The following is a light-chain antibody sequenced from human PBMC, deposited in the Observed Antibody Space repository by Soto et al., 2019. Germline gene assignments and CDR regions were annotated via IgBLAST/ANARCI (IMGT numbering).Light chain of an antibody. CDR3: CSYAGSSTFPYV. CDR2: EVS. CDR1: SSDVGSYNL. V-gene: IGLV2-23*02. J-gene: IGLJ1*01. Sequence: QSALTQPASVSGPPGQSITISCTGTSSDVGSYNLVSWYQQHPGKAPKLMIYEVSKRPSGVSNRFSGSKSGNTAPLTISGLQAEDEADYYCCSYAGSSTFPYVFGTGTKVTVL.